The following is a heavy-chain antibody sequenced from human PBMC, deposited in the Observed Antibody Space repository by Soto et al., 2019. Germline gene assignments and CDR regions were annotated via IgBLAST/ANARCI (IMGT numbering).Heavy chain of an antibody. CDR3: ASRSGTYPYYFDY. Sequence: HVQLVQSGTEVKKPGASVKVSCKVSGYTFTSYGMSWMRQAPGQGLEWMGWISTYNGNTNYAQNLQGRVSMTTDTSKSIAYMEMRSLRSDDTAVYYCASRSGTYPYYFDYWGQGTLVTVSS. CDR2: ISTYNGNT. D-gene: IGHD1-26*01. J-gene: IGHJ4*02. V-gene: IGHV1-18*01. CDR1: GYTFTSYG.